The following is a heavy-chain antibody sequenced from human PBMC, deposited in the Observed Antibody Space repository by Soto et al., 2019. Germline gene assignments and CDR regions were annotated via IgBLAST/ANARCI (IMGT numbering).Heavy chain of an antibody. CDR1: GFTFSSYW. J-gene: IGHJ6*03. CDR3: ARDRKGYCSGGSCYSSYYYYYMDV. Sequence: EVQLVESGGGLVQPGGSLRLSCAASGFTFSSYWMSWVRQAPGKGLEWVANIKQDGSEKYYVDSVKGRFTISRDSAKNSLYLQMNSLRAEDTAVYCCARDRKGYCSGGSCYSSYYYYYMDVWGKGTTVTVSS. V-gene: IGHV3-7*01. CDR2: IKQDGSEK. D-gene: IGHD2-15*01.